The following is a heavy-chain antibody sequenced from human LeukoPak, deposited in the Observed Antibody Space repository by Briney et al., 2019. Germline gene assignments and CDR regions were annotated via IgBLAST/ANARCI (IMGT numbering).Heavy chain of an antibody. CDR3: ARHLYGSGLHRIDY. J-gene: IGHJ4*02. Sequence: GIIYYSGSTYYNPSLKSRVTISVDTSKNQFSLNLSSVTAADAAVYHCARHLYGSGLHRIDYWGQGSLVTVSS. V-gene: IGHV4-39*01. D-gene: IGHD6-19*01. CDR2: IYYSGST.